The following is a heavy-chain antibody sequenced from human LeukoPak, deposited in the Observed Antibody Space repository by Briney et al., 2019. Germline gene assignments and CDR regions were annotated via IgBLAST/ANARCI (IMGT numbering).Heavy chain of an antibody. V-gene: IGHV3-23*01. D-gene: IGHD6-19*01. J-gene: IGHJ4*02. CDR3: ARFPGYSSGWLDY. Sequence: GGSLRLSCAASGFIFSDHYMDWVRQAPGKGLEWVSAISGSGGSIYYADSVKGRFTISRDNSKNTLYLQMNSLRAEDTAVYYCARFPGYSSGWLDYWGQGTLVTVSS. CDR2: ISGSGGSI. CDR1: GFIFSDHY.